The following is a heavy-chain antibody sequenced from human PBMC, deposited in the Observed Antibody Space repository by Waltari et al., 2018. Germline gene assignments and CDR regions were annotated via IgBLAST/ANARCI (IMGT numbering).Heavy chain of an antibody. CDR1: GDTFSSYA. CDR3: ARGGTSGKIDY. D-gene: IGHD2-2*01. Sequence: QVQLVQSGAEVKKPGSSVRVSCKAPGDTFSSYAIRWVRQAPGQGLEWMGGIIPIFGTANYAQKFQGRVTITADESTSTAYMELSSLRSEDTAVYYCARGGTSGKIDYWGQGTLVTVSS. J-gene: IGHJ4*02. CDR2: IIPIFGTA. V-gene: IGHV1-69*01.